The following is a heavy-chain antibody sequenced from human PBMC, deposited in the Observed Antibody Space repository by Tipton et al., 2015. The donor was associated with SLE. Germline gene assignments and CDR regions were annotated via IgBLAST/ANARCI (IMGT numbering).Heavy chain of an antibody. CDR3: ARGKTRVEY. D-gene: IGHD1-14*01. V-gene: IGHV3-74*01. J-gene: IGHJ4*02. CDR1: GFTFNRYW. CDR2: IDGDGTIT. Sequence: SLRLSCAASGFTFNRYWMHWVRQAPGKGLMWVSRIDGDGTITNYADTVKGRFTISRDNSKSTLNLQMNSLRAEDTAVYYCARGKTRVEYWGQGTLVTVSS.